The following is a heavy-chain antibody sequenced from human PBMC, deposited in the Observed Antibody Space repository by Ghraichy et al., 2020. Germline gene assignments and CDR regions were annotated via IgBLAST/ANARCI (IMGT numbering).Heavy chain of an antibody. J-gene: IGHJ6*02. Sequence: GGSLRLSCAASGFTFSSYSMNWVRQAPGKGLEWVSSISSSSSYIYYADSVKGRFTISRDNAKNSLYLQMNSLRAEDTAVYYCARSYDTYYDFWTDDYGMDVWGQGTTVTVSS. CDR2: ISSSSSYI. CDR3: ARSYDTYYDFWTDDYGMDV. CDR1: GFTFSSYS. V-gene: IGHV3-21*01. D-gene: IGHD3-3*01.